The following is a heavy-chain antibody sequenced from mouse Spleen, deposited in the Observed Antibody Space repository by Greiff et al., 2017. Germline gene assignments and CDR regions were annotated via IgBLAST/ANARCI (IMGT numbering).Heavy chain of an antibody. J-gene: IGHJ4*01. CDR1: GFTFSSFG. Sequence: EVMLVESGGGLVQPGGSRKLSCAASGFTFSSFGMHWVRQAPEKGLEWVAYISSGSSTIYYADTVKGRFTITRDNPKNTLFLQMTSLRSEDTAMYYCAREDYGLSYWGQGTSVTVSS. V-gene: IGHV5-17*02. D-gene: IGHD1-1*02. CDR2: ISSGSSTI. CDR3: AREDYGLSY.